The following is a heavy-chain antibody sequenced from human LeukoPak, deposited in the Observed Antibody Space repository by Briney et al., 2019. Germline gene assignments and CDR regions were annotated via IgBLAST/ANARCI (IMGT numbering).Heavy chain of an antibody. CDR3: ARGARIVVAGPEGSFDY. V-gene: IGHV1-2*02. J-gene: IGHJ4*02. CDR1: GYTLTGYY. CDR2: INPNSGGA. Sequence: ASVKVSCKASGYTLTGYYIHWVRQAPGQGLQWMGWINPNSGGANYVQKFQGRVTMTRDTSITTTYMELSRLRSDDTAVYYCARGARIVVAGPEGSFDYWGQGTLVTVSS. D-gene: IGHD6-19*01.